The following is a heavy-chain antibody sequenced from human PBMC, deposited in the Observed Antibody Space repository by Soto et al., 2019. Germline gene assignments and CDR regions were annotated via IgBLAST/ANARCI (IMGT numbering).Heavy chain of an antibody. D-gene: IGHD5-12*01. Sequence: QPGGSLRLSCAASGFTFSSYAMSWVRQAPGKGLEWVSAISGSGGSTYYADSVKGRFTISRDNSKNTLYLQMNSLRAEDTAVYYCAKDLEGDGYNLGYFDYWGQGTLVTVSS. CDR1: GFTFSSYA. CDR2: ISGSGGST. J-gene: IGHJ4*02. V-gene: IGHV3-23*01. CDR3: AKDLEGDGYNLGYFDY.